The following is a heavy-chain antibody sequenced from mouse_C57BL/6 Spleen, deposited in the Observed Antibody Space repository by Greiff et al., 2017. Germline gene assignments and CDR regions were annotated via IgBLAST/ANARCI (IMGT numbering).Heavy chain of an antibody. D-gene: IGHD1-1*01. CDR3: ATYGSSSFAY. Sequence: EVQLKQSGPELVKPGASVKIPCKASGYTFTDYNMDWVKQSHGKSLEWIGDINPNNGGTIYNQKFKGKATLTVDKSSSTAYMELRSLTSEDTAVYYCATYGSSSFAYWGQGTLVTVSA. V-gene: IGHV1-18*01. CDR1: GYTFTDYN. J-gene: IGHJ3*01. CDR2: INPNNGGT.